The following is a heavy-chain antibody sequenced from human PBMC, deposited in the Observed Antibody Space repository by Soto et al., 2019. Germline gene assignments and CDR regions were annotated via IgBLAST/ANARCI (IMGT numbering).Heavy chain of an antibody. CDR1: GYTFTNYY. J-gene: IGHJ6*02. V-gene: IGHV1-46*01. CDR3: ARRPNYYDGSPSHGVYSMDV. D-gene: IGHD3-16*01. CDR2: INPSGGST. Sequence: ASVKVSCKASGYTFTNYYIHWVRHAPGQGLEWMGIINPSGGSTSYAQKFRGRVTMTRDTSTSTVNMELSSLRSEDTAVYYCARRPNYYDGSPSHGVYSMDVWGQGTTVTVSS.